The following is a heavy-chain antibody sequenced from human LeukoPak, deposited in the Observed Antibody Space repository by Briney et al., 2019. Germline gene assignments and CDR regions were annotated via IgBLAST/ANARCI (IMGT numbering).Heavy chain of an antibody. V-gene: IGHV3-53*01. CDR1: GLTVSTNF. J-gene: IGHJ4*02. CDR3: EGTYYYDSSDDY. D-gene: IGHD3-22*01. Sequence: GGSLRLSCAASGLTVSTNFMNWIRQAPGKGLEWVSVMHSGGTTYYADSVKGRFTISRDNSKNTLYLQMNSLRAEDTAVYYCEGTYYYDSSDDYWGQGTLVTVSS. CDR2: MHSGGTT.